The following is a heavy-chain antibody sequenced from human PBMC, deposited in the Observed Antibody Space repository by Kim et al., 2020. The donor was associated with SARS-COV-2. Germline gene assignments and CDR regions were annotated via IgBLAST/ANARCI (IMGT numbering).Heavy chain of an antibody. Sequence: SETLSLTCTVSGGSISSSSYYWGWIRQPPGKGLEWIGSIYYSGSTYYNPSLKSRVTISVDTSKNQFSLKLSSVTAADTAVYYCARDSVSFLYYYGSGSFGLASDYWGQGTLVTVSS. CDR3: ARDSVSFLYYYGSGSFGLASDY. V-gene: IGHV4-39*07. D-gene: IGHD3-10*01. J-gene: IGHJ4*02. CDR2: IYYSGST. CDR1: GGSISSSSYY.